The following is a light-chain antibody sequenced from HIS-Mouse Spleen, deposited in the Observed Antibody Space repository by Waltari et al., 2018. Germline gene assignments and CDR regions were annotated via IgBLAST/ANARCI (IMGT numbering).Light chain of an antibody. J-gene: IGKJ1*01. CDR3: QQYNSYWT. CDR1: QSISSW. Sequence: DIQMPQPPSTLSASVGDTVTITCRASQSISSWLAWYQQKPGKAPKLLIYKASSLESGVPSRFSGSGSGTEFTLTISSLQPDDFATYYCQQYNSYWTFGQGTKVEIK. CDR2: KAS. V-gene: IGKV1-5*03.